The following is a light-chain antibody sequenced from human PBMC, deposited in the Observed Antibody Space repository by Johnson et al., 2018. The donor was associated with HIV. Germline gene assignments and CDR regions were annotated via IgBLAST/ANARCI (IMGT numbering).Light chain of an antibody. Sequence: SVLTQPPSVSAAPGQRVNISCSGNSSNIENYFVSWYQQLPGAAPRLVIYEDNKRPSGIPDRFSGSKSGASATLGITGLQTGDEADYYCGTWDSSLSAYVFGTGTKVTVL. J-gene: IGLJ1*01. CDR3: GTWDSSLSAYV. V-gene: IGLV1-51*02. CDR1: SSNIENYF. CDR2: EDN.